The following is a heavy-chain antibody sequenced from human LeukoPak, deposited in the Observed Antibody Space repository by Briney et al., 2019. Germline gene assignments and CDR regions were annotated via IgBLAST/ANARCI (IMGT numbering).Heavy chain of an antibody. D-gene: IGHD6-25*01. CDR2: INHSGST. J-gene: IGHJ4*02. CDR1: GGSFSGYY. Sequence: SETLSLTCAIYGGSFSGYYWTWIRQPPGKGLEWIGEINHSGSTKYNPSLKSRFTVSVDTSKNQFSLKMRSETAADTGVYYCARARGTEAIDSWGQGTLVTVSS. V-gene: IGHV4-34*01. CDR3: ARARGTEAIDS.